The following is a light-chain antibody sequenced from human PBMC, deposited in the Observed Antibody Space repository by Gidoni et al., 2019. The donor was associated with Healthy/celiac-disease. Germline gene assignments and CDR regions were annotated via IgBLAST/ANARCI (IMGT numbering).Light chain of an antibody. CDR1: QGISSA. CDR2: DAS. V-gene: IGKV1-13*02. Sequence: AIQLTQSPSSLSASVGDRVTITCRASQGISSALAWYQQKPGKAPKLLIYDASSLESGVPSRFSGSGXGTDFTLTISSLQPEDFATYYCQQFNXXXXTFGQGTKVEIK. CDR3: QQFNXXXXT. J-gene: IGKJ1*01.